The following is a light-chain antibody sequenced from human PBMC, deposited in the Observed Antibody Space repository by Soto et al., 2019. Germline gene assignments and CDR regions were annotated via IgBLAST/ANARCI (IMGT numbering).Light chain of an antibody. CDR2: KAS. CDR3: QQYNGYSPT. Sequence: DIQMTQSPSTLSASVGDRVTITCRASQSISVWLAWYQQKAGKAPNXLIYKASRLESGVPSRFSGSGSETELTITISGLQPGDSETYDCQQYNGYSPTFGQGTKVDI. CDR1: QSISVW. J-gene: IGKJ1*01. V-gene: IGKV1-5*03.